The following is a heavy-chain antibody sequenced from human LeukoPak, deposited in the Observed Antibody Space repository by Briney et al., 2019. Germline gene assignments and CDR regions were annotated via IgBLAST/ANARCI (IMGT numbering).Heavy chain of an antibody. Sequence: PSETLSLTCTVSGGSISSSSYYWRWIRQPPGKGLEWVGSIYYSGSTYYNPSLKSRVTISVDTSKNQFSLKLSSVTAADTAVYYCASETVVTPEPEYAFDIWGPGTMVTVSS. CDR2: IYYSGST. CDR1: GGSISSSSYY. V-gene: IGHV4-39*01. CDR3: ASETVVTPEPEYAFDI. D-gene: IGHD4-23*01. J-gene: IGHJ3*02.